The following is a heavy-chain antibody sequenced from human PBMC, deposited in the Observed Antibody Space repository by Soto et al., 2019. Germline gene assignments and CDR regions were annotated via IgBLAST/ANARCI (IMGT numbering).Heavy chain of an antibody. D-gene: IGHD2-21*02. J-gene: IGHJ4*02. CDR2: IIPIFGTV. CDR1: GGTFSSYA. CDR3: ASGVEGGNSINFDY. V-gene: IGHV1-69*01. Sequence: QVQLVQSGAEVKKPGSSVKVSCKASGGTFSSYAISWVRQAPGQGLEWMGGIIPIFGTVNYAQKFQGRVTITADESTSTAYMELSSLRSEDTAVYYCASGVEGGNSINFDYWGQGTLVTVSS.